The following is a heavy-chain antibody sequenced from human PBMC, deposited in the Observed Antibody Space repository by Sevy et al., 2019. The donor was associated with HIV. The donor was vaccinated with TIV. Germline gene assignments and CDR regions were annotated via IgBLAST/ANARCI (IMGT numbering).Heavy chain of an antibody. Sequence: GSLRLSCTTSGFTFDDFAMSWFRQAPGKGLEWVAFITRNSYEAYGGTTDYAASVKGRFIISRDDSKSIAYLQMNSLKTEETAVYYCTRGLATADTPEYYFDYWGQGTLVTVSS. CDR3: TRGLATADTPEYYFDY. V-gene: IGHV3-49*03. D-gene: IGHD5-12*01. CDR2: ITRNSYEAYGGTT. CDR1: GFTFDDFA. J-gene: IGHJ4*02.